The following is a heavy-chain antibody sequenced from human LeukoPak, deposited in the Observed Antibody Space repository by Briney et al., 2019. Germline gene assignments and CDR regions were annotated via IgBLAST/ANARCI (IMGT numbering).Heavy chain of an antibody. CDR3: ARGTVAGTDY. CDR1: GGSFSGYY. V-gene: IGHV4-34*01. J-gene: IGHJ4*02. Sequence: SETLSLTRAAYGGSFSGYYWSWIRQPPGKGLEWIGEINHSGSTNYNPSLKSRVTISVDTSKNQFSLKLSSVTAADTAVYYCARGTVAGTDYWGQGTLVTVSS. D-gene: IGHD6-19*01. CDR2: INHSGST.